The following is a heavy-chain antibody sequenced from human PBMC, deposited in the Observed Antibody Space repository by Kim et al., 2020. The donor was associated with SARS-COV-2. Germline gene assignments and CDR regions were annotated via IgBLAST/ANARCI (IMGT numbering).Heavy chain of an antibody. D-gene: IGHD3-10*01. CDR3: ARSPDYGSGSYSGFDA. J-gene: IGHJ5*02. V-gene: IGHV1-69*13. Sequence: SVKVSCKASGGTFSSYAISWVRQAPGQGLEWMGGIIPIFGTANYAQKFQGRVTITADESTSTAYMELSSLRSEDTAVYYCARSPDYGSGSYSGFDAWGQGTLVTVSS. CDR1: GGTFSSYA. CDR2: IIPIFGTA.